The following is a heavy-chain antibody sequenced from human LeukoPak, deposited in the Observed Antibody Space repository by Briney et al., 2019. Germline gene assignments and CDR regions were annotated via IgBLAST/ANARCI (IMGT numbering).Heavy chain of an antibody. V-gene: IGHV1-2*02. CDR2: INPNSGDT. J-gene: IGHJ4*02. CDR1: GYTFAGYY. CDR3: ARGEVTTLNFDY. Sequence: ASVTVSCKASGYTFAGYYLHWVRQAPGQGLEWMGWINPNSGDTRYAQNFQGRVTMARDMSISTTYMELSSLRSDDTAVYYCARGEVTTLNFDYWGQGTLVTVSS. D-gene: IGHD2-21*02.